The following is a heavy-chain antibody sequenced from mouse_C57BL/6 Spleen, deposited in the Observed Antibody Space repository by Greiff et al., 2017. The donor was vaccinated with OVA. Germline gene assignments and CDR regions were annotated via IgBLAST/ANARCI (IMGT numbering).Heavy chain of an antibody. V-gene: IGHV1-7*01. Sequence: VQVVESGAELAKPGASVKLSCKASGYTFTSYWMHWVKQRPGQGLEWIGYINPSSGYTKYNQKFKDKATLTADKSSSTAYMQLSSLTYEDSAVYYCARPYDYDGYAMDYWGQGTSVTVSS. CDR2: INPSSGYT. J-gene: IGHJ4*01. CDR1: GYTFTSYW. CDR3: ARPYDYDGYAMDY. D-gene: IGHD2-4*01.